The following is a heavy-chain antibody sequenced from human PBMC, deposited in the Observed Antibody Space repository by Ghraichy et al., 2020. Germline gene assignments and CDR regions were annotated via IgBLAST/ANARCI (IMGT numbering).Heavy chain of an antibody. Sequence: SETLSLTCTVSGDSITGYYWNWLRQPPPQGLELIGYIHYSGSTNYNHSLKSRVTISVDASKTQFSLKMTSVTAADAAVYYCARGERLGLDYWGQGPLVTVSS. CDR1: GDSITGYY. V-gene: IGHV4-59*01. CDR2: IHYSGST. D-gene: IGHD3-3*01. J-gene: IGHJ4*02. CDR3: ARGERLGLDY.